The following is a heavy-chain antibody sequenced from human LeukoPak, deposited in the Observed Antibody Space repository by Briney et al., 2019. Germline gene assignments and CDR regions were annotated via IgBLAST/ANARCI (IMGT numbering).Heavy chain of an antibody. CDR3: ARHDYGDSDYYYYYGMDV. V-gene: IGHV4-39*01. CDR1: GGSISSSSYY. D-gene: IGHD4-17*01. CDR2: IYYSGST. Sequence: PSETLSLTCTVSGGSISSSSYYWGWIRQPPGKGLEWIGSIYYSGSTYYNPSLKSRVTISVDTSKNQFSLKLSSVTAADTAVYYCARHDYGDSDYYYYYGMDVWGQGTTVTVSS. J-gene: IGHJ6*02.